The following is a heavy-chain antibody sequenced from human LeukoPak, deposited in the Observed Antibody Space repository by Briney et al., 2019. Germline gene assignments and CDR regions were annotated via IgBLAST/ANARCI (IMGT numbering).Heavy chain of an antibody. CDR3: AKSGLNRFDY. Sequence: GGSLRLSCAASGFTVSSNYMSWVRQAPGKGLEWVSVIYSGGSTYYADSVKGRFSISRDKSKNTLYLQMNSLRAEDTAVYYCAKSGLNRFDYWGQGTLVTVSS. CDR1: GFTVSSNY. J-gene: IGHJ4*02. CDR2: IYSGGST. D-gene: IGHD2-15*01. V-gene: IGHV3-66*01.